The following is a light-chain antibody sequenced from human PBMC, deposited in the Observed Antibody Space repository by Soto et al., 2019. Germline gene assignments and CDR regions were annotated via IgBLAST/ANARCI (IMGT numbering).Light chain of an antibody. Sequence: IVLTQSPGTLSLSPGERATLSCRASQNVGSRYLAWYQQKPGQAPRLLIYGTSNRATGIPDRFSGSGSGTDFTLTITGLQTEDFATYYCQQFYSAPVTFGQGTRREI. CDR3: QQFYSAPVT. CDR1: QNVGSRY. CDR2: GTS. J-gene: IGKJ5*01. V-gene: IGKV3-20*01.